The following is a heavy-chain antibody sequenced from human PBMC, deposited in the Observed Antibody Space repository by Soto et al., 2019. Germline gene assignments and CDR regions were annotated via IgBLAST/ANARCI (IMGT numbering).Heavy chain of an antibody. D-gene: IGHD1-1*01. CDR2: VSDSGST. Sequence: QVQLQESGPGLVKPSETLSLTCTVSGGSISNYFWSWIRQPPGKGLEWIGYVSDSGSTNYSPSLRSRVSISVDTSNMQFSLNLRSVAAADTAVYYCARRTPGTTCFDYWSQVTLVIVSS. V-gene: IGHV4-59*08. CDR1: GGSISNYF. J-gene: IGHJ4*02. CDR3: ARRTPGTTCFDY.